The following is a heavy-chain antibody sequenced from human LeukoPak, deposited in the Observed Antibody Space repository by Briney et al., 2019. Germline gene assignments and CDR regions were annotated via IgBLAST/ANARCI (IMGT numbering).Heavy chain of an antibody. J-gene: IGHJ4*02. CDR2: INHSGST. CDR3: ARGLRSGSYYIDY. CDR1: GGSFSGYY. Sequence: PSETLSLTCAVYGGSFSGYYWSWIRQPPGKGLEWIGEINHSGSTNYNPSLKSRVTISVDTSKNQFSLKLSSVTAADTAVYYCARGLRSGSYYIDYWGQGTLVTVSS. D-gene: IGHD3-10*01. V-gene: IGHV4-34*01.